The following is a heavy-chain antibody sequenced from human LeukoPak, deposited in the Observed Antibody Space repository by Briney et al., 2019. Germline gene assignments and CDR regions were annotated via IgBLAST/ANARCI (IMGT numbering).Heavy chain of an antibody. CDR3: ARHLGMTAVTPFDY. CDR2: IYYSGST. V-gene: IGHV4-59*08. CDR1: GGSISSYY. Sequence: PSETLSLTCTVSGGSISSYYWSWIRQPPGKGLEWMGYIYYSGSTNYNPSLKSRVTISVDTSKNQFSLKLGSVTAADTAVYYCARHLGMTAVTPFDYWGQGTLVTVSS. J-gene: IGHJ4*02. D-gene: IGHD4-17*01.